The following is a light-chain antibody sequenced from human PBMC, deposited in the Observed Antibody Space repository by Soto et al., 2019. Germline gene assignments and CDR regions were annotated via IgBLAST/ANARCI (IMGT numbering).Light chain of an antibody. CDR3: QQYNNWPHT. Sequence: EIVMTQSPATLSLFPGERATLSCRASQSVSSNLAWYQQKPGQAPRFLIYGASIRATGIPGRFSGGGSGTEFTLTISSLQSEDFAVYYCQQYNNWPHTFGQGTKLEIK. V-gene: IGKV3-15*01. CDR2: GAS. CDR1: QSVSSN. J-gene: IGKJ2*01.